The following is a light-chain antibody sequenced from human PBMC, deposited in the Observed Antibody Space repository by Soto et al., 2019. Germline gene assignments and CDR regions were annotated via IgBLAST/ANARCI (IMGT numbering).Light chain of an antibody. CDR1: QGIRND. Sequence: DLQMTQCPSPLSASVGARVTITCRASQGIRNDLGWYQQKTGKAPKRLIYVASSLQSGVPSRFSESGSGTEFTLKIRSLQPEDGATYYGQQYNSYPWTFGQGTKVDIK. CDR2: VAS. CDR3: QQYNSYPWT. J-gene: IGKJ1*01. V-gene: IGKV1-17*01.